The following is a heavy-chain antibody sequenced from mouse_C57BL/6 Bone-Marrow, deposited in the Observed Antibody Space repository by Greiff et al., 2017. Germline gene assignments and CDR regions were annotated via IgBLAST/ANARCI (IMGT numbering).Heavy chain of an antibody. V-gene: IGHV5-17*01. CDR2: ISSGSSTI. CDR1: GFTFSDYG. J-gene: IGHJ4*01. Sequence: EVQVVESGGGLVQPGGSLKLSCAASGFTFSDYGMHWVRQAPEKGLEWVAYISSGSSTIYYADTVKGRFTISRDNAKNTLFLQMTSLRSEDTAMYYCEIIYDGSYYYAMDYWGQGTSVTVSS. CDR3: EIIYDGSYYYAMDY. D-gene: IGHD2-3*01.